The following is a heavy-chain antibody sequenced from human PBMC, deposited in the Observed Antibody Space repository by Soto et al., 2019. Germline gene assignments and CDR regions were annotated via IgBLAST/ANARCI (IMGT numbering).Heavy chain of an antibody. Sequence: PSETLSLTCSVSGISLTSGTYYWSWIRQHPGKGLEWIGYIFYSGSTDYNPSLKRRVNISVDTSKNQFSLKLSSVTAADTAVYYCASTEDFFDYWGQGTLVTVSS. CDR1: GISLTSGTYY. V-gene: IGHV4-31*03. CDR3: ASTEDFFDY. CDR2: IFYSGST. J-gene: IGHJ4*02.